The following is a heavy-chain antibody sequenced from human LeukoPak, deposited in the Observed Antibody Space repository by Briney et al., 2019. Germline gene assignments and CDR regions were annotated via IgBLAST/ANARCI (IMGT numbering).Heavy chain of an antibody. CDR2: IYSDGST. CDR1: GFAVSTNY. Sequence: GGSLRLSCAASGFAVSTNYLSWVRQAPGKGLEWVSVIYSDGSTYYTDSVKGRFTISRDNSKNTLYLQMNSLRPEDTAVYYCARDQRSESYYPWGWFDPWGQGTLVTASS. V-gene: IGHV3-66*02. J-gene: IGHJ5*02. D-gene: IGHD1-26*01. CDR3: ARDQRSESYYPWGWFDP.